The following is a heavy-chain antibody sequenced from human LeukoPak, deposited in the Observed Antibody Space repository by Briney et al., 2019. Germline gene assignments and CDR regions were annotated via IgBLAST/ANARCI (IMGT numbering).Heavy chain of an antibody. V-gene: IGHV1-24*01. D-gene: IGHD6-19*01. Sequence: EASVKVSCKVSGYTLTELSMHWVRQAPGKGLEWMGGFDPEDGETIYAQKFQGRVTMTEDTSTDTAYMELSSLRSEDTAVYYCATDPWGSGWPEGWAFDIWGQGTMVTVSS. CDR1: GYTLTELS. J-gene: IGHJ3*02. CDR3: ATDPWGSGWPEGWAFDI. CDR2: FDPEDGET.